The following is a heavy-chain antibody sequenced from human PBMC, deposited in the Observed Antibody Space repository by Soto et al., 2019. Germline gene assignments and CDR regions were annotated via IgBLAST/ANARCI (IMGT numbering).Heavy chain of an antibody. D-gene: IGHD6-13*01. CDR3: ARNSSDGKDSYGMDV. J-gene: IGHJ6*02. CDR2: IYPGDSDT. V-gene: IGHV5-51*01. Sequence: PGESLKISCKGSGYSFTSYWIGWVRQLPGKGLEWMGIIYPGDSDTRYSPSFQGQVTISADKSISTAYLQWSSLKASDTAMYYFARNSSDGKDSYGMDVWGQRTTV. CDR1: GYSFTSYW.